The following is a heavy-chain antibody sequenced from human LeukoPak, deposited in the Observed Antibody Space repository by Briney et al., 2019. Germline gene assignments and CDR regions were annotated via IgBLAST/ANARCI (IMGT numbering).Heavy chain of an antibody. J-gene: IGHJ4*02. CDR2: ISGGST. Sequence: PGGSLRLSCAASGFTVSSNEMSWVRQAPGKGLEWVSSISGGSTYYADSRKGRFTISRDNSKNTLHLQMNSLRAEDTAVYYCTTYGSGRKFDYWGQGILVTVSS. CDR1: GFTVSSNE. CDR3: TTYGSGRKFDY. D-gene: IGHD3-10*01. V-gene: IGHV3-38-3*01.